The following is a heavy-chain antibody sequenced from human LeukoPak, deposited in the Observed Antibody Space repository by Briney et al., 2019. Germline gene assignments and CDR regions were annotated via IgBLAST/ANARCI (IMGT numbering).Heavy chain of an antibody. CDR3: AKGYSSSWYGAFDI. V-gene: IGHV3-73*01. J-gene: IGHJ3*02. CDR2: IRSKANSYAT. CDR1: GFTFSGSA. D-gene: IGHD6-13*01. Sequence: GGSLRLSCAASGFTFSGSAMHWDRQASGKGLEWVGRIRSKANSYATAYAASVKGRFTISRDDPKNTAYLQMNSLKTEDTAVYYCAKGYSSSWYGAFDIWGQGTMVTVSS.